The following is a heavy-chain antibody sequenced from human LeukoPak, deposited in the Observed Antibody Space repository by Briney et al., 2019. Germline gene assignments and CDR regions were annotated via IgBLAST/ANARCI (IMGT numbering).Heavy chain of an antibody. J-gene: IGHJ4*02. Sequence: GGSLRLSYAASGFTFSDYYMSWVRQAPGKGLEWVSAISGSGGSTYYADSVKGRFTISRDNSKNTLYLQMNSLRAEDTAVYYCAKEGYSYGPNTLDYWGQGTLVTVSS. CDR2: ISGSGGST. D-gene: IGHD5-18*01. CDR1: GFTFSDYY. CDR3: AKEGYSYGPNTLDY. V-gene: IGHV3-23*01.